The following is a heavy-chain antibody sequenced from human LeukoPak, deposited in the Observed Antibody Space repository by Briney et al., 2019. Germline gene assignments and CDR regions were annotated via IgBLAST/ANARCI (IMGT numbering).Heavy chain of an antibody. J-gene: IGHJ4*02. D-gene: IGHD3-3*01. CDR2: IKSKTDGGTT. CDR1: GFTFSSYG. Sequence: GGSLRLSCAASGFTFSSYGMHWVRQAPGKGLEWVGRIKSKTDGGTTDYAAPVKGRFTISRDDSKNTLYLQMNSLKTEDTAVYYCTTDRSYDFWSGYYFLDYWGQGTLVTVSS. CDR3: TTDRSYDFWSGYYFLDY. V-gene: IGHV3-15*01.